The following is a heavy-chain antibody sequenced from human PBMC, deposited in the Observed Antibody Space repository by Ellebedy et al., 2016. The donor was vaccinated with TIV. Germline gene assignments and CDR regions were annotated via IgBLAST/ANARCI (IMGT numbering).Heavy chain of an antibody. Sequence: PGGSLRLSCAASGFTFSTYWMHWVRQAPGQGLVWVSRINNDRSSTTYADSVKGRFTVSRDNTRNTLYLQMNGLRAEDTAVYYCTRDWGHYPDYWGLGTLVTVSS. V-gene: IGHV3-74*01. CDR2: INNDRSST. CDR1: GFTFSTYW. J-gene: IGHJ4*02. D-gene: IGHD3-16*01. CDR3: TRDWGHYPDY.